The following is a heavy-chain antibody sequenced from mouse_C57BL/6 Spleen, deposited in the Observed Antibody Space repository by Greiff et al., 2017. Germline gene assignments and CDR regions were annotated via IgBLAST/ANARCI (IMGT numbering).Heavy chain of an antibody. V-gene: IGHV1-80*01. CDR3: ARQGVLRAWFAY. J-gene: IGHJ3*01. D-gene: IGHD1-1*01. CDR2: IYPGDGDT. Sequence: QVQLQQSGAELVKPGASVKISCKASGYAFSSYWMNWVKQRPGKGLEWIGQIYPGDGDTNYNGKFKGKATLTADKSSSTAYMQLSSLTSEDSAVYFWARQGVLRAWFAYWGQGTLVTVSA. CDR1: GYAFSSYW.